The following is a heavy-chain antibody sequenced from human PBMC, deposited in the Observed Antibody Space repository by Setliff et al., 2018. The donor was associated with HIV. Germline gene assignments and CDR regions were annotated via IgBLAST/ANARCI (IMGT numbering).Heavy chain of an antibody. V-gene: IGHV3-74*01. Sequence: PGGSLRLSCAASGFTFSSYWMHWVRQAPGKGLVWVTGMDSDGINIRYADSVKGRFTISGDNVKNTLYLQMNSLTVEDTALYYCVRGDFGGYWGQGTLVTVSS. D-gene: IGHD3-10*01. CDR2: MDSDGINI. J-gene: IGHJ4*02. CDR1: GFTFSSYW. CDR3: VRGDFGGY.